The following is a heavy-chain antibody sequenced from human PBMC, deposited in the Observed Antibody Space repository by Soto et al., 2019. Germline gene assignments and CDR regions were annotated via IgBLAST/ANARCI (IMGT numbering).Heavy chain of an antibody. CDR1: GGSLSTNP. J-gene: IGHJ4*02. CDR2: TGSGTGPG. Sequence: QVQLVQSGTEVKKPGSSVKVSCKASGGSLSTNPISWVRQAPGQGLEWMGGTGSGTGPGNHARKFQGRLTVTADQSTSTVYMELTNLSSEATAVYYCARRHSGGFYRFFDSWGQGTLVTVSS. CDR3: ARRHSGGFYRFFDS. D-gene: IGHD2-15*01. V-gene: IGHV1-69*01.